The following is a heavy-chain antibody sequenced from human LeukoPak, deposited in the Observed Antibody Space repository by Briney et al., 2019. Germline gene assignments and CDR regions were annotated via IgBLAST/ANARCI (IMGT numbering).Heavy chain of an antibody. D-gene: IGHD3/OR15-3a*01. V-gene: IGHV3-11*04. Sequence: GGSLRLSCAASGFTVSSSYMSWVRQAPGKGLEWVSYISGSGRSTFYADSVKGRFTISRDNAKNLLYLQMSSLRVEDTAVYYCASWAGNAQSDSWTGPFDYWGQGTLVTVSS. CDR2: ISGSGRST. CDR1: GFTVSSSY. CDR3: ASWAGNAQSDSWTGPFDY. J-gene: IGHJ4*02.